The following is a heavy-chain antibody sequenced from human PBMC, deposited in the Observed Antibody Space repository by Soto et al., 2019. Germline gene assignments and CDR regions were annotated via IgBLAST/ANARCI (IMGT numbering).Heavy chain of an antibody. Sequence: QVQLQESGPGLVKPSQTLSLTCTVSGVSINSATNFWNWIRQHPGKGPEWIGYISYTGNSYYNPSLNSRISISVDTSKNQFSPNLSPVTVADTAVYYCARGPHARWPFDYWGLGTGVTVSS. CDR1: GVSINSATNF. J-gene: IGHJ4*02. V-gene: IGHV4-31*03. CDR2: ISYTGNS. CDR3: ARGPHARWPFDY. D-gene: IGHD6-13*01.